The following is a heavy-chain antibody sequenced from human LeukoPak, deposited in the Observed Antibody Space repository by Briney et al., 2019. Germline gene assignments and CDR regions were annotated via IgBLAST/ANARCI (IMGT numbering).Heavy chain of an antibody. D-gene: IGHD5-18*01. J-gene: IGHJ4*02. CDR3: AGLRGYSYGAFDY. CDR1: GFTFSSYS. V-gene: IGHV3-21*01. CDR2: ISSSSSYI. Sequence: PGGSLRLSCAASGFTFSSYSMNWVRQAPGKGLEWASSISSSSSYIYYADSVKGRFTISRDNAKNSLYLQMNSLRAEDTAVYYCAGLRGYSYGAFDYWGQGTLVTVSS.